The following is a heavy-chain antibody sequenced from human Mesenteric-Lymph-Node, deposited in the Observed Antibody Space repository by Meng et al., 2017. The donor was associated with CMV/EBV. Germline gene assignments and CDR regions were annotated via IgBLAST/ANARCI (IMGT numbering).Heavy chain of an antibody. J-gene: IGHJ6*02. CDR1: GGTFSSYA. D-gene: IGHD4-11*01. CDR2: IIPIFGTA. V-gene: IGHV1-69*05. CDR3: ARTGGLDYSNSRGDYYYGMDV. Sequence: SVKVSCKASGGTFSSYAISWVRQAPGQGLEWMGGIIPIFGTANYAQKFQGRVTITTDKSTSTAYMELSSLRSEDTAVYYCARTGGLDYSNSRGDYYYGMDVWGQGTTVTVSS.